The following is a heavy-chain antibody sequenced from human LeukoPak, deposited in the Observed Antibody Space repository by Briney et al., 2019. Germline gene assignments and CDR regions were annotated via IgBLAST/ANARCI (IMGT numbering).Heavy chain of an antibody. CDR2: INPNSGGT. Sequence: ASVKVSCKTSGYTFTGYYMHWVRQAPGQGLEWMGWINPNSGGTNYAQKFQGRVTMTRDTSISTAYMELSRLRSDDTAVYYCARDNSPAYYDFWSGYYRGYYYYMDVWSKGTTVTVSS. CDR3: ARDNSPAYYDFWSGYYRGYYYYMDV. J-gene: IGHJ6*03. D-gene: IGHD3-3*01. V-gene: IGHV1-2*02. CDR1: GYTFTGYY.